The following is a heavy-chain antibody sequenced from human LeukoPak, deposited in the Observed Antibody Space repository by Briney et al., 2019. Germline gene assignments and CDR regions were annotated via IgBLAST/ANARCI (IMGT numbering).Heavy chain of an antibody. CDR3: ARRRATGYYTHYYYMDV. V-gene: IGHV4-34*01. J-gene: IGHJ6*03. D-gene: IGHD3/OR15-3a*01. CDR2: INHSGST. CDR1: GGSFSGYY. Sequence: SETLSLTCAVYGGSFSGYYWSWIRQPPGKGLEWIGEINHSGSTNYNPSLKSRITISVDTSKNQFSLKLSSVTAADTAVYYCARRRATGYYTHYYYMDVWGKGTTVTVSS.